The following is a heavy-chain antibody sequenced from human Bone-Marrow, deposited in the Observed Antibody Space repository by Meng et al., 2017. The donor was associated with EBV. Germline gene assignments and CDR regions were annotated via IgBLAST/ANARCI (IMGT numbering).Heavy chain of an antibody. D-gene: IGHD6-19*01. CDR1: GYSFTTYG. V-gene: IGHV7-4-1*02. J-gene: IGHJ4*02. Sequence: QVQLVQSGSELKKPGASVKVSCKASGYSFTTYGLNWVRQAPGQGLEWMGGINTKTGNPTYAQGFTGRFDFSLDTSVSTAYLQINSLKPEDIAIYYCARDIGGRFDYWGQGTLVNVST. CDR3: ARDIGGRFDY. CDR2: INTKTGNP.